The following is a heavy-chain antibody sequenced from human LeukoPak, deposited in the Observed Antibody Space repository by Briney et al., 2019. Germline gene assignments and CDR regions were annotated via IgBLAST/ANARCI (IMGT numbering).Heavy chain of an antibody. J-gene: IGHJ6*03. D-gene: IGHD3-16*02. CDR2: INHSGST. CDR3: ATRLGELSRPYYYYSSMDV. Sequence: SETLSLTCAGYGGSFSGYYWSLIGQPPGKGLEWIGEINHSGSTNYNPSLKSRVTISVDTSKNQFSLTLSSVTAADTAVYYCATRLGELSRPYYYYSSMDVWGKGTPVTISS. CDR1: GGSFSGYY. V-gene: IGHV4-34*01.